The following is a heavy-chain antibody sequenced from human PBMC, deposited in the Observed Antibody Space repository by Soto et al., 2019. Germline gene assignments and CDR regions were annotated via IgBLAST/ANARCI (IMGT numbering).Heavy chain of an antibody. CDR3: AREGTYYDFWSGYYTDY. CDR1: GFTVSSNY. Sequence: PGGSLRLSCAASGFTVSSNYMSWVRQAPGKGLEWVSVIYSGGSTYYADSVKGRFTISRDNSKNTLYLQMNSLRAEDTAVYYCAREGTYYDFWSGYYTDYWGQGTLVTVSS. D-gene: IGHD3-3*01. CDR2: IYSGGST. J-gene: IGHJ4*02. V-gene: IGHV3-53*01.